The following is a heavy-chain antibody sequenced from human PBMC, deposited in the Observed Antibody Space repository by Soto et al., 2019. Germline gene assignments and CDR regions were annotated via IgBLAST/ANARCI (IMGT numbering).Heavy chain of an antibody. CDR2: ISWNSGII. CDR1: GFTFEDNA. V-gene: IGHV3-9*01. Sequence: EVQLVESGGGLVQPGRSLRLSCAASGFTFEDNAMHRVRQAPGQSLEWVSGISWNSGIIDYADSVKGRFTISRDNAKNSLFLQMNSLRAEDTALYYCAKGYSYGVEEPLGYWGQGTLVTVSS. D-gene: IGHD5-18*01. CDR3: AKGYSYGVEEPLGY. J-gene: IGHJ4*02.